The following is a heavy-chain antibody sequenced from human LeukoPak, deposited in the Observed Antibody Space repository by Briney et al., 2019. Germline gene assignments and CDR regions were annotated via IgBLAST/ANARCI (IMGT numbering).Heavy chain of an antibody. CDR1: GFSLSTSGVG. V-gene: IGHV2-5*02. Sequence: SGPTLVKPTRTLTLTCTFSGFSLSTSGVGVGWIRQPPGKALEWLALIYWDDDKRYSPSLKSRLTITKDTSKNQVVLTMTNMDPVDTATYYCAHTDGHYYDSSGPGVWYFDLWGRGTLVTVSS. CDR2: IYWDDDK. CDR3: AHTDGHYYDSSGPGVWYFDL. J-gene: IGHJ2*01. D-gene: IGHD3-22*01.